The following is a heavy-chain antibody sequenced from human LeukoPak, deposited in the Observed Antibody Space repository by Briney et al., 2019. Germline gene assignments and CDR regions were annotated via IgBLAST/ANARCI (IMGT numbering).Heavy chain of an antibody. CDR3: ARYCSSTSRPGDAFDI. CDR2: IYYSGST. Sequence: PSETLSLTCTVSGGSISSSSYYWGWIRQPPGKGLEWIGSIYYSGSTYYNPSLKSRVTISVDTSKNQFSLKLSSVTAADTAVYYCARYCSSTSRPGDAFDIWGQGTMVTVSS. V-gene: IGHV4-39*07. D-gene: IGHD2-2*01. J-gene: IGHJ3*02. CDR1: GGSISSSSYY.